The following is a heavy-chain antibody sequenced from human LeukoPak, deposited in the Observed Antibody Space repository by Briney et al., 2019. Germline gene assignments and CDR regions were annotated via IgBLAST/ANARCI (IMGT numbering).Heavy chain of an antibody. J-gene: IGHJ4*02. CDR3: AKVDYGGNYFDY. CDR1: GFTFDDYA. D-gene: IGHD4-23*01. V-gene: IGHV3-9*01. Sequence: GGSLRLSCAASGFTFDDYAMHWVRQAPGKGLEWVSGISWNSGSIGYADSVKGRFTISRDNAKNSLYLQMNSLRAEDTALYYCAKVDYGGNYFDYWGQGTLVTASS. CDR2: ISWNSGSI.